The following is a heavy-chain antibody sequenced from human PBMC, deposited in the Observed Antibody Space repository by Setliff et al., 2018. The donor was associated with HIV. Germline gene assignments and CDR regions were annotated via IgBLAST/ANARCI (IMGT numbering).Heavy chain of an antibody. D-gene: IGHD2-2*01. Sequence: SVKVSCKVSGYTLTELSMHWVRQAPGKGLEWMGGFDPEDGETIYAQKFQGRVTMTEDTSTDTAYMELSSLRSEDTAVYYCATESRCSSTSCYLTFDIWGQGTMVTVSS. J-gene: IGHJ3*02. CDR2: FDPEDGET. CDR3: ATESRCSSTSCYLTFDI. CDR1: GYTLTELS. V-gene: IGHV1-24*01.